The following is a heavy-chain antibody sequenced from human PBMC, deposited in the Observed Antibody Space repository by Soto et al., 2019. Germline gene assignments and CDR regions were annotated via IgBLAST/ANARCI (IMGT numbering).Heavy chain of an antibody. CDR2: IYYSGST. J-gene: IGHJ3*02. CDR1: GGSISSGGYY. Sequence: QVQLQESGPGLVKPSQTLSLTCTVSGGSISSGGYYWSWIRQHPGKGLEWIGYIYYSGSTYYNPSLKSRVTISVDTSKNQFSLKLSSVTAADTAVYYCAREARTRDRMDAFDIWGQGTMVTVSS. CDR3: AREARTRDRMDAFDI. V-gene: IGHV4-31*03. D-gene: IGHD2-15*01.